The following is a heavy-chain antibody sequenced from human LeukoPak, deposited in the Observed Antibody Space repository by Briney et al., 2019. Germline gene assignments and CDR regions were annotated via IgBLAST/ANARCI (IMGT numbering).Heavy chain of an antibody. CDR2: ISGSGGST. D-gene: IGHD4-23*01. CDR3: ASFRDDYGGNRDY. CDR1: GFTFSSYA. V-gene: IGHV3-23*01. Sequence: GGSLRLSCAASGFTFSSYAMSWVRQAPGKGLEWVSAISGSGGSTYYADSVKGRFTISRDNAKNSLYLQMNSLRAEDAAVYYCASFRDDYGGNRDYWGQGTLVTVSS. J-gene: IGHJ4*02.